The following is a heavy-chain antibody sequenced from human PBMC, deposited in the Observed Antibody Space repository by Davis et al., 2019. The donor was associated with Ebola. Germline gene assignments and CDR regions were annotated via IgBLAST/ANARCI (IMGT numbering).Heavy chain of an antibody. V-gene: IGHV3-66*04. D-gene: IGHD3-3*01. CDR2: IYSGGST. J-gene: IGHJ4*02. Sequence: PGGSLRLSCAASGFTVSSNYMSWVRQAPGKGLEWVSVIYSGGSTYYVDSVKGRFTISRDNSKNTLYLEMTNLTAEDTAVYYCAKHYFDFWSGYYNFDYWGQGTLITVSS. CDR1: GFTVSSNY. CDR3: AKHYFDFWSGYYNFDY.